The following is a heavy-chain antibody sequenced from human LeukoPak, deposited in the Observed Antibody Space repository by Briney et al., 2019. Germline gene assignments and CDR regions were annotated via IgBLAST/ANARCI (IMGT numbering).Heavy chain of an antibody. D-gene: IGHD3-22*01. CDR3: VKHYFDTSGYYYSAFHV. CDR1: GFTFNSHA. Sequence: PGGSLRLSCAASGFTFNSHAMSWVRQSPGKGLESVSGISGSGGSTYYADSVKGRFTISRDNSKTTLSLQMNNLRVEDTAVYYCVKHYFDTSGYYYSAFHVWGPGTLVTVSS. V-gene: IGHV3-23*01. J-gene: IGHJ3*01. CDR2: ISGSGGST.